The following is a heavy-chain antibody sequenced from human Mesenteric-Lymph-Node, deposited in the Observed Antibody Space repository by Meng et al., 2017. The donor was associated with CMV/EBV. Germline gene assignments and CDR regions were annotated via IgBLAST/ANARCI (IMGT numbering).Heavy chain of an antibody. V-gene: IGHV4-59*11. Sequence: SETLSLTCTVPGGSITSLFWSWIRQPPGKGLEWIGNIYYSGSANYNPSLKSRVTISIDTSKNQFSLKLSSVTAADAAVYYCAREGNQLLGYYYYGMDVWGQGTTVTVSS. CDR2: IYYSGSA. CDR1: GGSITSLF. CDR3: AREGNQLLGYYYYGMDV. D-gene: IGHD2-2*01. J-gene: IGHJ6*02.